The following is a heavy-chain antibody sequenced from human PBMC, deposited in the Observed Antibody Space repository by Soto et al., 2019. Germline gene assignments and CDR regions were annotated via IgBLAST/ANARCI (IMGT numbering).Heavy chain of an antibody. V-gene: IGHV2-5*01. CDR2: IYWNDNE. J-gene: IGHJ4*02. CDR3: AHRKGRNYLTFDY. D-gene: IGHD2-15*01. CDR1: GFSLTTSGEG. Sequence: QITLKESGPALVNSKETLTLTCTVSGFSLTTSGEGVGWIRQPPGKALEWLALIYWNDNERYSPSLRSRLTXTXDXLRNQVVLTMTDMDPVDTATYYCAHRKGRNYLTFDYWGQGTLVTVSS.